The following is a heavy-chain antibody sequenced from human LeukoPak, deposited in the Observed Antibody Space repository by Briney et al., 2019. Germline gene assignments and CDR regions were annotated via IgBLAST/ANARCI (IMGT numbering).Heavy chain of an antibody. V-gene: IGHV1-2*02. D-gene: IGHD6-13*01. CDR1: GYTFTDSY. CDR3: ARSGISSWYYFDY. J-gene: IGHJ4*02. CDR2: ISPKTGGT. Sequence: ASVKVSCKASGYTFTDSYIHWVRQAPGQGLEWTGWISPKTGGTNSAQKFQGRVTVTRDTSIRTVYMELSSLRSDDTAVYYCARSGISSWYYFDYWGQGTLVTVSS.